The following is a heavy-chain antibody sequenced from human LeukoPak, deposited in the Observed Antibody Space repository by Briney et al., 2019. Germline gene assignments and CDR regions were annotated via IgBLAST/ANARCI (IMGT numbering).Heavy chain of an antibody. CDR3: ARGSSSNSWYFDY. V-gene: IGHV6-1*01. D-gene: IGHD6-13*01. CDR1: GDSVSSNSAT. Sequence: SQTLSLTCAISGDSVSSNSATWTWIRQSPSRGLEWLGRTYYRSKWYNDYAVSVISRITINPDTSKNQFSLQLNSVTPEDTAVHYCARGSSSNSWYFDYWGQGTLVTVSS. J-gene: IGHJ4*02. CDR2: TYYRSKWYN.